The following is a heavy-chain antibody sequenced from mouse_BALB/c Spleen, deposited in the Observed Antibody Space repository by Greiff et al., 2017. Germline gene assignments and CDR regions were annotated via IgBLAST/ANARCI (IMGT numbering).Heavy chain of an antibody. CDR1: GFTFSSFG. J-gene: IGHJ2*01. D-gene: IGHD1-1*01. Sequence: EVKVVESGGGLVQPGGSRKLSCAASGFTFSSFGMHWVRQAPEKGLEWVAYISSGSSTIYYADTVKGRFTISRDNPKNTLFLQMTSLRSEDTAMYYCARCSLTTVVEDFDYWGQGTTLTVSS. CDR2: ISSGSSTI. CDR3: ARCSLTTVVEDFDY. V-gene: IGHV5-17*02.